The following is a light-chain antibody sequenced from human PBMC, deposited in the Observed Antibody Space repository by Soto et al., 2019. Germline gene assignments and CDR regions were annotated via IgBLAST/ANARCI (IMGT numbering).Light chain of an antibody. V-gene: IGKV1-5*03. CDR1: QSIGIW. Sequence: IQMTQSPSTVSASVGDRVAITCRASQSIGIWLAWYQQKPGKAPRFLIYTASTLLGGVPSRFSGSGSGTEFTLTISSLQPDDFATYYCQQYRDYSWTFGQGTKVELK. J-gene: IGKJ1*01. CDR2: TAS. CDR3: QQYRDYSWT.